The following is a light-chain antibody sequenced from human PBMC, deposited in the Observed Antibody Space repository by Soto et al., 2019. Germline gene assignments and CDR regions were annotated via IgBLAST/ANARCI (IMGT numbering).Light chain of an antibody. J-gene: IGKJ5*01. CDR2: WAS. V-gene: IGKV4-1*01. Sequence: DIALTQSPDSLALSLGERATMNCKYSKSVLYSSYNKSYLAWYQVKPGRPPKLLFSWASTRESGVPDRFSGSGSGTDFTLTISSLQAEDVAVYYCQQYYSTLITFGQGTRLEIK. CDR1: KSVLYSSYNKSY. CDR3: QQYYSTLIT.